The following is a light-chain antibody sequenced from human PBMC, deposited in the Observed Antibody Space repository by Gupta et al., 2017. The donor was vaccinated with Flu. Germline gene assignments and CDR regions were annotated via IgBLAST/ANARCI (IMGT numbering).Light chain of an antibody. CDR1: QSVSDN. V-gene: IGKV3-15*01. CDR2: GAS. J-gene: IGKJ2*01. CDR3: QQYSNWPYT. Sequence: EVLMTQSHTLSVSPGERATLSCWASQSVSDNLGWFQQKPGQAPRLLIYGASTRAAGIPARFSGGGSGTEFTLTITSLQSEDFAVYYCQQYSNWPYTFGQGTKLEMK.